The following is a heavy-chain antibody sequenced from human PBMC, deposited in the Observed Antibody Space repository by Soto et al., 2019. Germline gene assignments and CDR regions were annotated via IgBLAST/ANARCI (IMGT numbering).Heavy chain of an antibody. J-gene: IGHJ5*02. D-gene: IGHD3-16*01. CDR3: AREWKGAEGFGP. Sequence: QVQLVQSGAEVKKPGASVKVSCKASGYTFSTYGFSWVRQAPGQGLEWMGWIGADNGDTNYAQKFQGRVTMTTDTSTTTSYMELRSLTSDDTAVYFCAREWKGAEGFGPWGQGTLVTVSS. CDR2: IGADNGDT. CDR1: GYTFSTYG. V-gene: IGHV1-18*01.